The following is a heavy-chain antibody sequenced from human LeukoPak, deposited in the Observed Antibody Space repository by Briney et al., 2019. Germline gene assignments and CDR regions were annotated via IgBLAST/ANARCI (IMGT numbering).Heavy chain of an antibody. V-gene: IGHV4-61*02. CDR1: GGSISSGSYY. CDR2: IYTSGST. CDR3: AREALVGATIDP. Sequence: SETLSLTCTVSGGSISSGSYYWSWIRQPAGKGLEWIGRIYTSGSTNYNPSLKSRVTISVDTSKNQFSLKLSSVTAADTAVYYCAREALVGATIDPWGQGTLVTVSS. J-gene: IGHJ5*02. D-gene: IGHD1-26*01.